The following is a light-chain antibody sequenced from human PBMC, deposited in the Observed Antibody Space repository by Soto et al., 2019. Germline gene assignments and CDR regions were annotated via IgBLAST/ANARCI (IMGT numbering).Light chain of an antibody. CDR3: RSYTSSSTVV. CDR2: EVS. V-gene: IGLV2-18*02. Sequence: QPVLTQPPSVSGSPGQSVTISCTGTSSDVGSYNRVSWYQQPPGTAPKLMIYEVSNRPSGVPDRFSGSKSGNTASLTISGLQAEDEADYYCRSYTSSSTVVFGGGTKLTVL. CDR1: SSDVGSYNR. J-gene: IGLJ2*01.